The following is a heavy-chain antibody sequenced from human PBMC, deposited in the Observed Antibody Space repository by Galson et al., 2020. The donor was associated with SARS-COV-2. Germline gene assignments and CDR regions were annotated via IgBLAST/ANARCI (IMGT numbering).Heavy chain of an antibody. Sequence: ASETLSLTCTVSGASITTSSRFSWAWIRQPPGKGLERIGNIYHGGSSYYSPALKSRVTLSVDPSRNHFSFNLRDVTAADTAFYYCVGVPVVRASPAYWGHGTLVTVSS. CDR1: GASITTSSRFS. CDR2: IYHGGSS. D-gene: IGHD6-6*01. CDR3: VGVPVVRASPAY. V-gene: IGHV4-39*07. J-gene: IGHJ4*01.